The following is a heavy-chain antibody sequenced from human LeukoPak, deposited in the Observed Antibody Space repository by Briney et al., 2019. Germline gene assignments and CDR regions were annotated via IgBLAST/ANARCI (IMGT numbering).Heavy chain of an antibody. CDR3: ARYYYGSSGHYTFDY. CDR1: GDSISSGNW. Sequence: PSGTLSLTCAVSGDSISSGNWWSWVRQPPGKGLEWIGEIYHSGIANDNPSLKSRVTISVDKSKNQFSLKLSSVTAADTAVYYCARYYYGSSGHYTFDYWGQGTLVTVSS. CDR2: IYHSGIA. J-gene: IGHJ4*02. V-gene: IGHV4-4*02. D-gene: IGHD3-22*01.